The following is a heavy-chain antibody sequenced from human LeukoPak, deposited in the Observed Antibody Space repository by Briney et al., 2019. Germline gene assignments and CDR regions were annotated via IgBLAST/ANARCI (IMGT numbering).Heavy chain of an antibody. Sequence: PSETLSRTCTVSGGSISSSSYYWGWIRQPPGKGLEWIGSIYYSGSTYYNPSLKSRATISVDTSKNQFSLKLSSVTAADTAVYYCARLYSGSYDDAFDIWGQGTMVTVSS. CDR2: IYYSGST. J-gene: IGHJ3*02. CDR3: ARLYSGSYDDAFDI. D-gene: IGHD1-26*01. V-gene: IGHV4-39*01. CDR1: GGSISSSSYY.